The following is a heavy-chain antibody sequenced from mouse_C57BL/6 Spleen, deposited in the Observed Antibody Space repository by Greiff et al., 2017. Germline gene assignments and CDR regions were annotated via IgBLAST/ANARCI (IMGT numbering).Heavy chain of an antibody. J-gene: IGHJ2*01. D-gene: IGHD1-1*01. V-gene: IGHV1-50*01. CDR1: GYTFTSYW. CDR3: ARSWTITTVVAKNFDY. Sequence: VQLQQPGAELVKPGASVKLSCKASGYTFTSYWMQWVKQRPGQGLEWIGEIDPSDSYTNYNQKFKGKATLTVDTSSSTAYMQLSSLTSEDSAVYYCARSWTITTVVAKNFDYWGQGTTLTVSS. CDR2: IDPSDSYT.